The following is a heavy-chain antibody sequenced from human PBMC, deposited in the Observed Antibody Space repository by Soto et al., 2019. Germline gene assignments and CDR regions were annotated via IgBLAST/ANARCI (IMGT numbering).Heavy chain of an antibody. CDR2: LYYSGST. CDR3: ARGGVQLWLSFDY. V-gene: IGHV4-31*03. Sequence: QVQLQESGPGLVKPSQTLSLTCTVSGGSISSGGYYWSWIRQHPGKGLEWIGYLYYSGSTYYNPSRMSRVTISVDTSKNQLSLKLSSVTAADTAVYYCARGGVQLWLSFDYWGQGTLVPVSS. CDR1: GGSISSGGYY. J-gene: IGHJ4*02. D-gene: IGHD5-18*01.